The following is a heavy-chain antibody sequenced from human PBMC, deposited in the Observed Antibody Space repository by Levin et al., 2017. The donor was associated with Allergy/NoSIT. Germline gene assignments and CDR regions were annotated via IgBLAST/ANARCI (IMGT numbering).Heavy chain of an antibody. D-gene: IGHD4-17*01. Sequence: SETLSLTCTVSGGSISSSSYYWGWIRQPPGKGLEWIGSIYYSGSTYYNPSLKSRVTISVDTSKNQFSLKLSSVTAADTAVYYCARQPRYDYGDLVAYWYFDLWGRGTLVTVSS. CDR3: ARQPRYDYGDLVAYWYFDL. J-gene: IGHJ2*01. CDR2: IYYSGST. CDR1: GGSISSSSYY. V-gene: IGHV4-39*01.